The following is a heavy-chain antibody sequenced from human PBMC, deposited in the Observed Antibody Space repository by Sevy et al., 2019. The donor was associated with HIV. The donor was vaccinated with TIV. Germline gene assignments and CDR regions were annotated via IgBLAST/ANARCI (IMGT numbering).Heavy chain of an antibody. V-gene: IGHV3-53*01. J-gene: IGHJ4*02. Sequence: GGSLRLSCAASGFSVSSYYMGWVRQAPGKGLEWVSTKESGGQTYYADSVRGRFTIARDESANNLFLHLNNLRAEDTGVYYCARMTRTWSIDFWGQGTLVTVSS. CDR3: ARMTRTWSIDF. CDR2: KESGGQT. D-gene: IGHD1-7*01. CDR1: GFSVSSYY.